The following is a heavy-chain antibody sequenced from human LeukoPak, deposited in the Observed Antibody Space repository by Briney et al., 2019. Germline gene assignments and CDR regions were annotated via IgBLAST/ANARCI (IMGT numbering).Heavy chain of an antibody. CDR3: ASPKYTGAFDI. CDR1: GGSFSGYY. CDR2: INHSGST. J-gene: IGHJ3*02. V-gene: IGHV4-34*01. Sequence: KPSETLSLTCAVYGGSFSGYYWSWIRQPPGKGLEWIGEINHSGSTNYNPSLKSRVTISVDTSKNQFSLKLSSVTAADTAVYYCASPKYTGAFDIWGQGTMVTVSS. D-gene: IGHD3-10*01.